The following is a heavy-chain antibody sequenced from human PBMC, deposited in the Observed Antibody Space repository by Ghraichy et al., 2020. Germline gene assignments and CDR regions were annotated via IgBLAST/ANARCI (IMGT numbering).Heavy chain of an antibody. CDR3: ARAHYDFWTGYSGPYMDV. J-gene: IGHJ6*03. D-gene: IGHD3-3*01. V-gene: IGHV4-30-4*08. Sequence: SETLSLTCTVSGGSISSRDYYWTWIRQPPGKGLEWIGYIYYSGNTYYNPSLMSRVTMSVDTSKSLFSLKLNSVTAADTAVYHCARAHYDFWTGYSGPYMDVWGKGTTVTVSS. CDR1: GGSISSRDYY. CDR2: IYYSGNT.